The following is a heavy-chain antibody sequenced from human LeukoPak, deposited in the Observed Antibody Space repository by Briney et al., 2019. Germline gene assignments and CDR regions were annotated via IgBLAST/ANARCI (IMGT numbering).Heavy chain of an antibody. V-gene: IGHV1-69*05. Sequence: GASVKVSCKASGYTFTSYDISWVRQAPGQGLEWMGGIIPIFPRPSYAQKFQGRLTITTDESTSTTYMELSSLKSEDTAVYYCARDLGAAGVDYWGQGTLVTVSS. CDR2: IIPIFPRP. CDR3: ARDLGAAGVDY. J-gene: IGHJ4*02. D-gene: IGHD3-10*01. CDR1: GYTFTSYD.